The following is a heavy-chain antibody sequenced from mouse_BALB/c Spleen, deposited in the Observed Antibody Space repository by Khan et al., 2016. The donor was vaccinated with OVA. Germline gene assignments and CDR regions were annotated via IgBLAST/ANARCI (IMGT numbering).Heavy chain of an antibody. CDR3: TRGAGVSMSAY. CDR1: GYTFTDFT. J-gene: IGHJ3*01. V-gene: IGHV1S137*01. CDR2: ISTYYGDV. Sequence: VQLQQSGAELVRPGVSVKISCKGSGYTFTDFTIHWVKQSHALSLEWIGVISTYYGDVTYNQKFKGKATMTVDKSSSTTYMELARLTSEDSAISDCTRGAGVSMSAYWGQGTLVTVSA. D-gene: IGHD2-10*02.